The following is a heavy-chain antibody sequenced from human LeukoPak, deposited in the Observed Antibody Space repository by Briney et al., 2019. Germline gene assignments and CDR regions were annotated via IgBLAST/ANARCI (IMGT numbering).Heavy chain of an antibody. Sequence: PGGSLRLSCAASGFTFQDYAMHWVRQVPEKGLEWVSLVTWDGFSTYYADSVKGRFTISRDNSNNSLYLHMNSLTGEDNGIYYCAKSKGSSSTHYLDYWGQGALVTVSS. CDR1: GFTFQDYA. V-gene: IGHV3-43D*03. CDR2: VTWDGFST. CDR3: AKSKGSSSTHYLDY. D-gene: IGHD1-26*01. J-gene: IGHJ4*02.